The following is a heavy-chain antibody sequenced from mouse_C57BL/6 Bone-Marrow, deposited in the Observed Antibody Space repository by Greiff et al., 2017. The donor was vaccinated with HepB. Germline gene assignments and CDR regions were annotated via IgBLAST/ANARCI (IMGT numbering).Heavy chain of an antibody. CDR3: ARGLRSSWGMDY. CDR1: GFTFSSYA. V-gene: IGHV5-4*01. D-gene: IGHD4-1*01. Sequence: EVQLVESGGGLVKPGGSLKLSCAASGFTFSSYAMSWVRQTPEKRLEWVATISDGGSYTYYPDNVKGRFTISRDNAKNNLYLQMSHLKSEDTAMYYCARGLRSSWGMDYWGQGTSVTVSS. CDR2: ISDGGSYT. J-gene: IGHJ4*01.